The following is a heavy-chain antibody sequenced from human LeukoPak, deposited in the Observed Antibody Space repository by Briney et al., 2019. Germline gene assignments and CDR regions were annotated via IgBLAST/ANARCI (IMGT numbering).Heavy chain of an antibody. Sequence: GGSLRLSCAASGFTFDDYTMHWVRQAPGQGLEWVSSISTNSGSMDYADSMKGRFVISRDNAKNSLYLQMNSLRPEDTALYYCAKTTGTNDAFDIWGQGTMVTVSS. CDR2: ISTNSGSM. CDR1: GFTFDDYT. V-gene: IGHV3-9*01. CDR3: AKTTGTNDAFDI. D-gene: IGHD1-1*01. J-gene: IGHJ3*02.